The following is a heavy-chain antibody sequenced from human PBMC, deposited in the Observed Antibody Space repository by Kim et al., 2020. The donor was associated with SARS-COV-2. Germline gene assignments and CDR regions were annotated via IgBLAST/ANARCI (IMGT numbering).Heavy chain of an antibody. CDR3: AKDLVPAAMEGVDP. CDR1: AFTFSSYA. CDR2: ISGSGGIT. D-gene: IGHD2-2*01. J-gene: IGHJ5*02. Sequence: GGSLRLSCAASAFTFSSYAMSWVPQSPGKGLEWVSAISGSGGITYYADSVKGRFTISRDNSKNTLYLQRNSLRAEDTAVYYCAKDLVPAAMEGVDPWGQGILVTASS. V-gene: IGHV3-23*01.